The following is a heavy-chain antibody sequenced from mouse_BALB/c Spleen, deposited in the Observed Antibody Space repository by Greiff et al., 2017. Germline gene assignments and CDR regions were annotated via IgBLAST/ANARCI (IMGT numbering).Heavy chain of an antibody. J-gene: IGHJ4*01. V-gene: IGHV5-12-2*01. Sequence: EVTLVESGGGLVQPGGSLKLSCAASGFTFSSYTMSWVRQTPEKRLEWVAYISNGGGSTYYPDTVKGRFTISRDNAKNTLYLQMSSLKSEDTAMYYCARAYYRYDDAMDYWGQGTSVTVAS. CDR1: GFTFSSYT. CDR3: ARAYYRYDDAMDY. D-gene: IGHD2-14*01. CDR2: ISNGGGST.